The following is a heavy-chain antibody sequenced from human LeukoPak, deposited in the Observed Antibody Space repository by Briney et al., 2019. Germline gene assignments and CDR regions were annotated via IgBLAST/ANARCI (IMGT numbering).Heavy chain of an antibody. Sequence: ASVKVSCKASGYTFTGYYMHWVRQAPGQGLEWMGWINPNSGGTNYAQKFQGRVTMTRDTSISTAYMELSRLRSDDTAVYYCARWGCSNTSCQGRDYYYYYYMDVWAKGPRSPSP. D-gene: IGHD2-2*01. J-gene: IGHJ6*03. CDR3: ARWGCSNTSCQGRDYYYYYYMDV. V-gene: IGHV1-2*02. CDR1: GYTFTGYY. CDR2: INPNSGGT.